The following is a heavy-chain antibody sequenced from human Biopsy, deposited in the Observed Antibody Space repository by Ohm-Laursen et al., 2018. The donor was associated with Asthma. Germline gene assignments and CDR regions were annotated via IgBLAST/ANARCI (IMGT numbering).Heavy chain of an antibody. J-gene: IGHJ6*02. CDR2: THHTGST. D-gene: IGHD1-26*01. Sequence: SETLSLTCAVYGGSFSSNYWSWIRQTPGKGLEWLGDTHHTGSTNNNPSLTIRLPLSVDTSKNQFSLRLTSVTAADTAVYYCARGSSSRLSQWELLVSGGKRAHSYYGMDVWGQGTTVTVSS. V-gene: IGHV4-34*01. CDR3: ARGSSSRLSQWELLVSGGKRAHSYYGMDV. CDR1: GGSFSSNY.